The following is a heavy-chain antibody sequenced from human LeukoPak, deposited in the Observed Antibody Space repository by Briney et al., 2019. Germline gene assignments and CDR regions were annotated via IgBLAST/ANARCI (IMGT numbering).Heavy chain of an antibody. Sequence: GTSLRLSCEASGFTFSDYYMSWIRQAPGKGLEWVSYISSSSSYTNYADSVKGRFTISRDNAKNSLYLQMNSLRAEDTAVYYCARDQQWLVSVNAFDIWGQGTMVTVSS. D-gene: IGHD6-19*01. CDR3: ARDQQWLVSVNAFDI. CDR2: ISSSSSYT. V-gene: IGHV3-11*05. CDR1: GFTFSDYY. J-gene: IGHJ3*02.